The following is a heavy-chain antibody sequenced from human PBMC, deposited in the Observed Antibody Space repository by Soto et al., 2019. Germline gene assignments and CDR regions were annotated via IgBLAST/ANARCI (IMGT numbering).Heavy chain of an antibody. CDR1: GYTFTTYG. Sequence: QVQLVQSGAAVKKPGASVKVSCKASGYTFTTYGISWVRQAPGQGLEWLGWISAYNGDTNYAQKFRGRVTVTTDTSTSTAYMELRSLRSDDTAVYYCARDRSGWVFEDWGQGTLVIVSS. J-gene: IGHJ1*01. V-gene: IGHV1-18*01. CDR2: ISAYNGDT. CDR3: ARDRSGWVFED. D-gene: IGHD6-19*01.